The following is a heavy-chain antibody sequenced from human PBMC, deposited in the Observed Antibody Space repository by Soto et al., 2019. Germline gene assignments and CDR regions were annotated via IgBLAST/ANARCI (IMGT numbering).Heavy chain of an antibody. Sequence: EVQLVESGGGLVQPGGSLRLSCATSGFTFSSYWMYWVRQAPGKGLVWVSRINSDGSNTGYADSVKGRFTISRDNAKSTLYLEMNSLRAEDTALYYCARNFDYWGQGILVTVSS. CDR1: GFTFSSYW. V-gene: IGHV3-74*01. CDR3: ARNFDY. CDR2: INSDGSNT. J-gene: IGHJ4*02.